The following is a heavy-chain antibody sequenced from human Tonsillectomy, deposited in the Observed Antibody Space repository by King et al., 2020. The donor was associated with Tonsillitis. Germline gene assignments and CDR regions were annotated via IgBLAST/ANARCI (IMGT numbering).Heavy chain of an antibody. D-gene: IGHD6-13*01. V-gene: IGHV3-74*01. CDR1: GFTFSSYW. CDR2: INSDGSST. Sequence: VQLVESGGGLVQPGGSLRLSCAASGFTFSSYWMHWVRQAPGKGLVWVSRINSDGSSTSYADSVKGRFTISRDNAKNTLYLQMNSLRAEDTAVYYCARGGCSWPPFCYYYYYMDVWGKGTTVTVSS. CDR3: ARGGCSWPPFCYYYYYMDV. J-gene: IGHJ6*03.